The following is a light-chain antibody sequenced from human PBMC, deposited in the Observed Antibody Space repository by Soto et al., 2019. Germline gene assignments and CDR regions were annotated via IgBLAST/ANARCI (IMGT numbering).Light chain of an antibody. CDR2: EVS. CDR3: SSYTSSSTYV. Sequence: QSALTHPASVSWSPGHSITISCTGTSSDVGGYNYVSWYQQHPGKAPKLMIYEVSNRPSGVSNRFSGSKSGNTASLTISGLQAEEEADYYCSSYTSSSTYVFGTGTKSPS. CDR1: SSDVGGYNY. V-gene: IGLV2-14*01. J-gene: IGLJ1*01.